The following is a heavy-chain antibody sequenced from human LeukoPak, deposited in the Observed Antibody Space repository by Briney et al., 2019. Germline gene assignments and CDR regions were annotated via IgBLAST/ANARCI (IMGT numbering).Heavy chain of an antibody. D-gene: IGHD5-12*01. V-gene: IGHV1-18*01. CDR2: ISAYNGNT. CDR1: GYTFTSYG. Sequence: ASVKVSFKASGYTFTSYGISWVRQAPGQGLEWMGWISAYNGNTNYAQKLQGRVTMTTDTSTSTAYMELRSLRSDDTAVYYCARVRVATTYYYYYYGMDVWGQGTTVTVSS. CDR3: ARVRVATTYYYYYYGMDV. J-gene: IGHJ6*02.